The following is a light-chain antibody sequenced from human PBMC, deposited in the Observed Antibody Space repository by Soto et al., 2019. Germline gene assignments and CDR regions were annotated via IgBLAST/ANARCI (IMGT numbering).Light chain of an antibody. Sequence: DIQMTQSPSSLSASVGDRVTITCRASQSISNFLNWYQQKPGKAPKLLISSASSLQSGVPSRFSGSGSGTDFPLSITSLQPEDFATYYCQQSYGAPITFGQGTRLEIK. J-gene: IGKJ5*01. CDR1: QSISNF. V-gene: IGKV1-39*01. CDR3: QQSYGAPIT. CDR2: SAS.